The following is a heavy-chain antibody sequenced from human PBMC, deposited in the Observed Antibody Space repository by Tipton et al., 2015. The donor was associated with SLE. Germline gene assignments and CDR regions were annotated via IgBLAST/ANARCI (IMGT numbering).Heavy chain of an antibody. CDR1: GGSISSHY. CDR3: ARDPVRGRYCSGGSCLGY. J-gene: IGHJ4*02. D-gene: IGHD2-15*01. Sequence: TLSLTCTVSGGSISSHYWSWIRQPPGKGLEWIGYIYYSGSTNYNPSLKSRVTISVDTSKNQFSLKLSSVTAADTAVYYCARDPVRGRYCSGGSCLGYWGQGTLVTVSS. V-gene: IGHV4-59*11. CDR2: IYYSGST.